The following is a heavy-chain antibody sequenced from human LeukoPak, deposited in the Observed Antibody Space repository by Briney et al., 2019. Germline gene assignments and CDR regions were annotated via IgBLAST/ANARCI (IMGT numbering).Heavy chain of an antibody. V-gene: IGHV4-61*01. CDR2: IYYSGST. CDR3: ARGAPHITLYYYYGMDV. CDR1: GGSVSSGSYY. Sequence: SETLSLTCTVSGGSVSSGSYYWSWIRQPPGKGLEWIGYIYYSGSTNYNPSLKSRVTISVDTSKNQSSLKLSSVTAADTAVYYCARGAPHITLYYYYGMDVWGQGTTVTVSS. J-gene: IGHJ6*02.